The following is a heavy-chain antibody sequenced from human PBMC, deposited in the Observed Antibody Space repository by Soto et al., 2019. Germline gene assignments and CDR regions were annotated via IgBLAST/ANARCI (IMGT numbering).Heavy chain of an antibody. V-gene: IGHV3-30*18. CDR3: AKDWVGGSSKYYFEY. D-gene: IGHD1-26*01. CDR1: GFTFRDYG. J-gene: IGHJ4*02. CDR2: ISHHGLKE. Sequence: GSLRLSCVASGFTFRDYGMHWVRQAPGKGLEWVAGISHHGLKEHYADSVKGRFTISRDNSKKTVYLQLNSLRGDDTAVYYCAKDWVGGSSKYYFEYWGQGTLVTVSS.